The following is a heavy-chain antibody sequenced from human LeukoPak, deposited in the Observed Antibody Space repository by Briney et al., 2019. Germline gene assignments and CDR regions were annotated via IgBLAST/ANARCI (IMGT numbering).Heavy chain of an antibody. J-gene: IGHJ2*01. CDR3: ARDRDTAMAAFDI. CDR2: ISAYNGNT. Sequence: GASVKVSCKASGYTFSSYGISWSRQAPGQGLEWMGWISAYNGNTNYAQKLQGRVTMTTDTSTSTAYMELRSLRSDDTAVYYCARDRDTAMAAFDIWGRGTLVTVSS. D-gene: IGHD5-18*01. CDR1: GYTFSSYG. V-gene: IGHV1-18*01.